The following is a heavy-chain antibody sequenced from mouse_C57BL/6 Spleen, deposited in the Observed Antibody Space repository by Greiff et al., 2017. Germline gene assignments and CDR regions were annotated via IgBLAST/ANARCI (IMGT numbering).Heavy chain of an antibody. V-gene: IGHV5-4*01. CDR2: ISDGGSYT. CDR1: GFTFSSYA. D-gene: IGHD3-2*02. J-gene: IGHJ2*01. CDR3: ARQLRPSLDY. Sequence: EVQGVESGGGLVKPGGSLKLSCAASGFTFSSYAMSWVRQTPEKRLEWVATISDGGSYTYYPDNVKGRFTISRDNAKNNLYLQMSHLKSEDTAMYYCARQLRPSLDYWGQGTTLTVSS.